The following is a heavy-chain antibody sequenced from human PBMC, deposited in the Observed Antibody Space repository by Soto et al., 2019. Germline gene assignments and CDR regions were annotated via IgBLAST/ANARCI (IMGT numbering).Heavy chain of an antibody. V-gene: IGHV3-21*01. CDR3: VRSPKIGVRGAF. CDR2: IKVGSSRI. J-gene: IGHJ1*01. Sequence: GGSLRLSCIGSGFSFSAYNMNWVRQAPGKGLEWVSSIKVGSSRIYQPDSMKGRFTIARDDARNSVYLQINSLRAEDTALYFCVRSPKIGVRGAFWGRGTQVTVSS. D-gene: IGHD3-16*01. CDR1: GFSFSAYN.